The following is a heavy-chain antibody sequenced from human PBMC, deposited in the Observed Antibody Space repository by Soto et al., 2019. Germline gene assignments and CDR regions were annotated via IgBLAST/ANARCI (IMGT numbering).Heavy chain of an antibody. CDR1: GFTVSSNY. J-gene: IGHJ5*02. V-gene: IGHV3-66*01. D-gene: IGHD3-22*01. CDR2: IYNGGTT. Sequence: EVQLVESGGGLVQPGGSLRLSCAASGFTVSSNYMSWVRQAPGKGLEWVSVIYNGGTTYYADSVKGRFTISRDNSKNTLYLQMNSLRAEDTAVYYCARNGDSSDYRGWFDPWGQGTLVTVSS. CDR3: ARNGDSSDYRGWFDP.